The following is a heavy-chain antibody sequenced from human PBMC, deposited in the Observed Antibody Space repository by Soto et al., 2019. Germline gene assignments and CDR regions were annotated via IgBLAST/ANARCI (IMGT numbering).Heavy chain of an antibody. V-gene: IGHV1-18*01. CDR1: GYTFTSFG. CDR2: ITTGKGKT. CDR3: ATRSPAFDY. J-gene: IGHJ4*02. Sequence: QVQLVQSGPEVKKPGASVKVSCKTSGYTFTSFGISWVRQAPGQGLEWMGWITTGKGKTNYAQKFQGRVTMTTDTSTSTAYMELRSLRSDDKAVYYCATRSPAFDYWGQGTLVTVSS.